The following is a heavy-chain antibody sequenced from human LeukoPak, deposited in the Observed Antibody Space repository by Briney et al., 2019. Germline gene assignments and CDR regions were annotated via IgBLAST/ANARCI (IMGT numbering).Heavy chain of an antibody. Sequence: GGSLRLSCAASGFTFSGSAMHWVRQASGKGLEWVSAISGSGGSTYYADSVKGRFTISRDNSKNTLYLQMNSLRAEDTAVYYCARLYGDYVSTFDYWGQGTLVTVSS. J-gene: IGHJ4*02. CDR3: ARLYGDYVSTFDY. D-gene: IGHD4-17*01. CDR2: ISGSGGST. V-gene: IGHV3-23*01. CDR1: GFTFSGSA.